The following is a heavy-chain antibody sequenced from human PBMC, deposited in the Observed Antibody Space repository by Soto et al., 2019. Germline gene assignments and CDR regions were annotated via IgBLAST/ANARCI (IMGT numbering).Heavy chain of an antibody. CDR2: IYYSGST. J-gene: IGHJ5*02. Sequence: SETLSLTCTVSGGSISSGDYYWSWIRQPPGKGLEWIGYIYYSGSTYYNPSLKSRVTISVDTSKNQFSLKLSSVTAADTAVYYCARAVLGYCSSTSCYGVDPWGQGTLVTVSS. D-gene: IGHD2-2*01. CDR3: ARAVLGYCSSTSCYGVDP. CDR1: GGSISSGDYY. V-gene: IGHV4-30-4*01.